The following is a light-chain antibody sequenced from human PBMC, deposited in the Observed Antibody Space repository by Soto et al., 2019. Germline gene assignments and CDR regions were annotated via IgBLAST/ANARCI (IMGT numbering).Light chain of an antibody. CDR3: QVWDGTSDHYV. V-gene: IGLV3-21*02. J-gene: IGLJ1*01. CDR1: NIESKR. Sequence: SYELTQPPSVSVAPGQTARITCGGNNIESKRVHWYQQKPGQAPVLVVYDDSDRPSGIPERFSGSNSGNTATLTISRVEAGDEADYYCQVWDGTSDHYVFGTGTKVTV. CDR2: DDS.